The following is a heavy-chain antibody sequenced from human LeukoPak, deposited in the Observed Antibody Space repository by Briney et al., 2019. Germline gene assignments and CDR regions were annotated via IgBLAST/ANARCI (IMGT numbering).Heavy chain of an antibody. CDR3: ARDIGTRIPFDC. V-gene: IGHV6-1*01. Sequence: SQTLTLTCAISGDSVSSNSATWNWIRQSPSRGLEWLGRTFYRSKWYNDYAVSVKSRITINPDTSKNQFSLQLNSVTPEDAAVYYCARDIGTRIPFDCWGQGTLVTVSS. CDR1: GDSVSSNSAT. CDR2: TFYRSKWYN. J-gene: IGHJ5*01. D-gene: IGHD2-2*02.